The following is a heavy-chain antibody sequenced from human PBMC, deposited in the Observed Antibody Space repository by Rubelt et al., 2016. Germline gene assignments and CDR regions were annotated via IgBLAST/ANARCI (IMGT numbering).Heavy chain of an antibody. CDR3: ARGVSTSCTFWFDP. CDR2: IYSSGIT. V-gene: IGHV4-59*10. Sequence: QVQLQQWGAGLLKPSETLSLTCTVSGGSISSYYWSWIRQPAGKGLEWIGRIYSSGITNYNPSLKSRVIMSVETSKNQFSLKLSSVTAADTAVYYCARGVSTSCTFWFDPCGQGTLVTVSS. CDR1: GGSISSYY. J-gene: IGHJ5*02. D-gene: IGHD2-8*01.